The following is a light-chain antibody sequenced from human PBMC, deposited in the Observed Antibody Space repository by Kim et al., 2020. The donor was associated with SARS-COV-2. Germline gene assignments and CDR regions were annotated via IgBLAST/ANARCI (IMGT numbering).Light chain of an antibody. Sequence: LSPGERATLSCRASQSVSSSYLAWYQQKPGQAPRLLIYGASSRATDIPDRFSGSGSGTDFTLTISRLEPEDFAVYYCQQYGGSPRTFGQGTKVDIK. CDR2: GAS. CDR1: QSVSSSY. J-gene: IGKJ1*01. V-gene: IGKV3-20*01. CDR3: QQYGGSPRT.